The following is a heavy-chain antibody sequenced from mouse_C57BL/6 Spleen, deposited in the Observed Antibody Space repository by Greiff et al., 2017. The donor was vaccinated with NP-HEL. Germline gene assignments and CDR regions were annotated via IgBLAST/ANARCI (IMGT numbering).Heavy chain of an antibody. D-gene: IGHD1-1*01. Sequence: QVQLQQSGAELAKPGASVKLSCKASGYTFTSYWMHWVKQRPGQGLEWIGYINPSSGYTKYNQKFKDKATLTADKSSSTAYMQLSSLTYEDSAVYYCAIITTVRTDAMDYWGQGTSVTVSS. CDR1: GYTFTSYW. V-gene: IGHV1-7*01. J-gene: IGHJ4*01. CDR3: AIITTVRTDAMDY. CDR2: INPSSGYT.